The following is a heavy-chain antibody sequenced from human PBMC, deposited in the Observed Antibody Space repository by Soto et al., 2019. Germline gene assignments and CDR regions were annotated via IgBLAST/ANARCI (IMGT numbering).Heavy chain of an antibody. Sequence: QVPLVESGGGVVQPGRSLRLSCAASGFTFSNYGMHWVRQAPGKGLEWVAVISYDGSNKYYADSVKGRFTISRDNSKNTRYLQMDSLRAEDTAVYYCAKILQLGDYAFYYYGMDVWGQGTTVTVSS. J-gene: IGHJ6*02. CDR2: ISYDGSNK. CDR3: AKILQLGDYAFYYYGMDV. D-gene: IGHD4-17*01. CDR1: GFTFSNYG. V-gene: IGHV3-30*18.